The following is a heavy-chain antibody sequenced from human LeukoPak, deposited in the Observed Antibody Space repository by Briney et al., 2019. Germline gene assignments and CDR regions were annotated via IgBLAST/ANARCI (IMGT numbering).Heavy chain of an antibody. CDR2: SYTSGST. V-gene: IGHV4-4*09. CDR3: ARHGGIVVVPAAGGWFDP. D-gene: IGHD2-2*01. Sequence: SETLSLTCTVSGGSISSYYWSWIRQPPGKGLEWIGYSYTSGSTNYNPSLKSRVTISVDTSKNQFSLKLSSVTAADTAVYYCARHGGIVVVPAAGGWFDPWGQGTLVTVSS. CDR1: GGSISSYY. J-gene: IGHJ5*02.